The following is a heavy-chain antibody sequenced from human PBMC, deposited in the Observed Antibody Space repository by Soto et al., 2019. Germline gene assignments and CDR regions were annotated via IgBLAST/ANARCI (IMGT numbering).Heavy chain of an antibody. CDR2: IYWNDDK. J-gene: IGHJ4*02. CDR3: ARITGTSVTYYFEY. Sequence: QITLKESGPTLVKPTQTLTLTCTFSGFSLTTSGVGVGWIRQPPGAALEWLALIYWNDDKRYSPSPNSRLTITNDTSKNQVVLTMPNTDPVDTATYFCARITGTSVTYYFEYWGQGTLVTVSS. CDR1: GFSLTTSGVG. D-gene: IGHD1-7*01. V-gene: IGHV2-5*01.